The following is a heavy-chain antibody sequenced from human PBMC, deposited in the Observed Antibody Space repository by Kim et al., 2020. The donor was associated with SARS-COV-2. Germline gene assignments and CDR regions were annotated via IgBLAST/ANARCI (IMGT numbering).Heavy chain of an antibody. V-gene: IGHV3-23*01. D-gene: IGHD6-13*01. CDR3: AKAHSSWGQPYYFDY. Sequence: DSVKGRFTISRDNSKNTLYLQMNSLRAEDTAVYYCAKAHSSWGQPYYFDYWGQGTLVTVSS. J-gene: IGHJ4*02.